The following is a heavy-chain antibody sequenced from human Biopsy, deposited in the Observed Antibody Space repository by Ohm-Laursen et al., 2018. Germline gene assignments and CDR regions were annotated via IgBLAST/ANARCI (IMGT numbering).Heavy chain of an antibody. Sequence: GTLSLTCTVSDGSISSYYWSWIRQAAGKGLEWIGRIYPGGGTIYNPSLKSRVTMSVDTSKNHFSLNLNSVTAADTAVYYCAGIVLGPTNDAFDIWGQGTMVTVSS. J-gene: IGHJ3*02. CDR1: DGSISSYY. V-gene: IGHV4-4*07. CDR3: AGIVLGPTNDAFDI. D-gene: IGHD1-26*01. CDR2: IYPGGGT.